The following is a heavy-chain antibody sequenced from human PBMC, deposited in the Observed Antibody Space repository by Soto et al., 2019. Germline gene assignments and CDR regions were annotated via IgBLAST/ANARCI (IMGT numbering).Heavy chain of an antibody. V-gene: IGHV1-8*01. CDR1: GYTFTSYD. J-gene: IGHJ6*02. CDR3: ARGRMGLYCSGGRCNPDGMEV. Sequence: ASVKVSCKASGYTFTSYDINWVRQATGQGLEWMGWMNPNSGNTGYAQKFQGRVTMTRNTSISTAYMELSSLRSEDTAVYYCARGRMGLYCSGGRCNPDGMEVWGQATTVIVSS. D-gene: IGHD2-15*01. CDR2: MNPNSGNT.